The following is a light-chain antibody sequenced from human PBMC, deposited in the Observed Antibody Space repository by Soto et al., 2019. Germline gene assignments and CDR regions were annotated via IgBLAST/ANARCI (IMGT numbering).Light chain of an antibody. V-gene: IGKV3-20*01. Sequence: EIVLTQSPGTLSLSPGERVTLSCRASQSVPSNSLSWYQQKVGQPPRLLISGASNRATGVPERFSDRGSDTDFTLTISRLEPEDFAVYYCQQYGSSPFTFGGGTKVEIK. CDR2: GAS. CDR3: QQYGSSPFT. J-gene: IGKJ4*01. CDR1: QSVPSNS.